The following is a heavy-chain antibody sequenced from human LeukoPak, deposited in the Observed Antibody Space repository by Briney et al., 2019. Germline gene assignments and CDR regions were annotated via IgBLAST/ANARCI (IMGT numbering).Heavy chain of an antibody. CDR3: ARVGPNHDFLTGSLDY. Sequence: PGGSLRLSCAASGFTFSSYSMNWVRQAPGKGLQWVSYISSRSTTIQYADSVKGRFTISRDNAKNSLYLLMNSLRTEDTAVYYCARVGPNHDFLTGSLDYWGQGSLVTVSS. CDR2: ISSRSTTI. D-gene: IGHD3-9*01. CDR1: GFTFSSYS. J-gene: IGHJ4*02. V-gene: IGHV3-48*01.